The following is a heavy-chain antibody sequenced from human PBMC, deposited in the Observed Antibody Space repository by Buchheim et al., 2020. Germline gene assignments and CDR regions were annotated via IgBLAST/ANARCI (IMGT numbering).Heavy chain of an antibody. V-gene: IGHV3-15*01. J-gene: IGHJ4*02. Sequence: EVQLVESGGDLVEPGGSLRLSCTASGFTFNNAWMSWVRQAPGKGLEWVGRIKRTSDGETTEYAAPVKGRFIISGDDSTNTLFLQMNSLKTEDTAMYYCTKETVYELSDWGQGSL. CDR1: GFTFNNAW. CDR3: TKETVYELSD. CDR2: IKRTSDGETT. D-gene: IGHD5/OR15-5a*01.